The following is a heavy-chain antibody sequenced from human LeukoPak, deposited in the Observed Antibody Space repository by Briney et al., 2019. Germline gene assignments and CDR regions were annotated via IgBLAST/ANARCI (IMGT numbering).Heavy chain of an antibody. CDR1: GLNFSSCG. CDR3: ARIRYSYGYRWVDY. V-gene: IGHV3-30*03. D-gene: IGHD5-18*01. CDR2: ISDDGSNK. J-gene: IGHJ4*02. Sequence: PGRSLRLSCAASGLNFSSCGMHWVRKTPGKGLGWGAIISDDGSNKYYADSVKGRFSISRDNSKNTLYLQMNSLRAEDTAVYYCARIRYSYGYRWVDYWGQGTLVTVSS.